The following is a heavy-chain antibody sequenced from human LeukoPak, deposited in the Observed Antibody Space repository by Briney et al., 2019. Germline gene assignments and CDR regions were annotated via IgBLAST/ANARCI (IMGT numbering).Heavy chain of an antibody. J-gene: IGHJ4*02. CDR3: ANPGDDYGDFDY. CDR2: ISGSGGST. CDR1: GFTFSSYA. Sequence: GGSLRLSCAASGFTFSSYAMSWVRQAPGKGLEWVSTISGSGGSTYYADSVKGRFTISRDNSKNTLYLQMNSLRAEDTAVYYCANPGDDYGDFDYWGQGTLVTVSS. D-gene: IGHD4-17*01. V-gene: IGHV3-23*01.